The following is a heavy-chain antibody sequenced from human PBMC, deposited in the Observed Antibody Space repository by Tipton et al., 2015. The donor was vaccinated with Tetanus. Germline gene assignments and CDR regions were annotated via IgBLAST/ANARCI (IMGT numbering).Heavy chain of an antibody. D-gene: IGHD2-2*01. CDR1: GGTFSNYA. Sequence: QSGAEVKKPGSSVKVSCKASGGTFSNYAISWVRQAPGQGLEWMGGIIPIFGTAKYAQKFQGRVTITADESTSTACMELSSLRSEDTAVYYCARKWDIVAVSAANYYGLDVWGQGTTVTVSS. J-gene: IGHJ6*02. V-gene: IGHV1-69*01. CDR3: ARKWDIVAVSAANYYGLDV. CDR2: IIPIFGTA.